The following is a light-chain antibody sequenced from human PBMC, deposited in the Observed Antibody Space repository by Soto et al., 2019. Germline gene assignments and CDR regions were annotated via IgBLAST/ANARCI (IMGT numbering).Light chain of an antibody. CDR1: QISSSW. Sequence: DIQMTQSPSTLSASVGDRVTITCRASQISSSWLAWYQQKPGKAPKLMIYDASSLESGVPYRFSGSGSGTECTLTISSLQPDDFATYYCQQYNSYPYTFGQGTKMEIK. V-gene: IGKV1-5*01. CDR3: QQYNSYPYT. J-gene: IGKJ2*01. CDR2: DAS.